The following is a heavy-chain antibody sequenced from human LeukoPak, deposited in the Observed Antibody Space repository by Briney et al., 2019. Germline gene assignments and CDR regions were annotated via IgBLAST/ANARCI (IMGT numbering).Heavy chain of an antibody. Sequence: PGGSLRLSCAASGFTFSNYTMNWVRQAPGKGLEWVSYISSRSSTIYYTDSVKGRFTISRENAKNSLYLQMNSLRAEDTAVYYCAKDSGYDSSGYSSYNWFDPWGQGTLVTVSS. J-gene: IGHJ5*02. D-gene: IGHD3-22*01. V-gene: IGHV3-48*01. CDR1: GFTFSNYT. CDR2: ISSRSSTI. CDR3: AKDSGYDSSGYSSYNWFDP.